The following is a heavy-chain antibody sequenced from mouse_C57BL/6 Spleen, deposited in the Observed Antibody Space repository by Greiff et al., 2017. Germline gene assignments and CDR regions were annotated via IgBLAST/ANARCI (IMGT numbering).Heavy chain of an antibody. V-gene: IGHV1-59*01. CDR3: AREGLLRLYYFDY. Sequence: QVQLQQPGAELVRPGTSVKLSCKASGYTFTSYWMHWVKQRPGQGLEWIGVIDPSDSYTNYNQKFKGKATLTVDTSSSTAYMQLSSLTSEDSVVYYCAREGLLRLYYFDYWGQGTTLTVSS. J-gene: IGHJ2*01. D-gene: IGHD2-3*01. CDR2: IDPSDSYT. CDR1: GYTFTSYW.